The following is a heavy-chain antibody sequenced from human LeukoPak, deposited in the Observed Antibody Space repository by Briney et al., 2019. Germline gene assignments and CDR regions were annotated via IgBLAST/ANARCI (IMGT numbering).Heavy chain of an antibody. CDR1: GVPFNNAW. V-gene: IGHV3-15*01. CDR3: TWLYSDAFNI. J-gene: IGHJ3*02. CDR2: IKGRSAGGTT. Sequence: GGSLRLSCAVSGVPFNNAWMSWVRQAPGKGLEWVGRIKGRSAGGTTDYAAPVKGRFTILKDDSENTLYLQMNSLTTEDTAVYYCTWLYSDAFNIWGQGTMVTVSS. D-gene: IGHD2-15*01.